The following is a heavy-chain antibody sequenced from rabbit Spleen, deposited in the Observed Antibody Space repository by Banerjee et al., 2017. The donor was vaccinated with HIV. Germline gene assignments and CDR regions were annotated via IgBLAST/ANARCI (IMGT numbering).Heavy chain of an antibody. V-gene: IGHV1S40*01. D-gene: IGHD1-1*01. Sequence: QSLEESGGDLVKPGASLTLTCTASGVSFSSSYYMCWVRQAPGKGLEWIACIDIGSSGFTYFATWAKGRFTLSKTSSTTVTLQMTTLTAADTATYFCARDLTDVIGWNFGWWGPGTLVTVS. J-gene: IGHJ4*01. CDR3: ARDLTDVIGWNFGW. CDR2: IDIGSSGFT. CDR1: GVSFSSSYY.